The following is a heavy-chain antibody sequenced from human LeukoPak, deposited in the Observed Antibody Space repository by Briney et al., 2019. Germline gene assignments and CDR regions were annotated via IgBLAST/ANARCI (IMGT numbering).Heavy chain of an antibody. D-gene: IGHD4-17*01. CDR3: ASGGTTVTPF. CDR2: INHSGST. J-gene: IGHJ4*02. Sequence: GSLRLSCAASGFPFSSYSMTWVRQPPGKGLEWIGEINHSGSTNYNPSLKSRVTISVDTSKNQFSLKLSSVTAADTAVYYCASGGTTVTPFWGQGTLVTVSS. V-gene: IGHV4-34*01. CDR1: GFPFSSYS.